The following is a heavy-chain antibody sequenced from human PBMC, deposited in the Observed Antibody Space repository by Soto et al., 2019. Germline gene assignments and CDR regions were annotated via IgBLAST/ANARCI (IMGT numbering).Heavy chain of an antibody. V-gene: IGHV3-30*18. CDR3: AKEMTPTIYYYYGMDV. CDR2: ISYDGSNK. J-gene: IGHJ6*02. Sequence: QVQLVESGGGVVQPGRSLRLSCAASGFTFSSYGMHWVRQAPGKGLEWVAVISYDGSNKYYADSVKGRFTISRDNSKNTLYLQMNSLRAEHTAVYYCAKEMTPTIYYYYGMDVWGQGTTVTVSS. CDR1: GFTFSSYG.